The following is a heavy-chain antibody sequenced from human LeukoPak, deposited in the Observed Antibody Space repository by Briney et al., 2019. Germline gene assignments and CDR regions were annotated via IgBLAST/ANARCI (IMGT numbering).Heavy chain of an antibody. D-gene: IGHD4-23*01. J-gene: IGHJ3*02. CDR3: ARGPQDYGGHSDYNEGFDI. CDR1: DGSISGYY. CDR2: IYTSGST. Sequence: SETLSLTCTVSDGSISGYYWSWIRQPAGKGLEWIGRIYTSGSTNYNPSLKSRVTMSVDTSKNHFSLKLSSVTAADTAVYYCARGPQDYGGHSDYNEGFDIWGQGTMVTVSS. V-gene: IGHV4-4*07.